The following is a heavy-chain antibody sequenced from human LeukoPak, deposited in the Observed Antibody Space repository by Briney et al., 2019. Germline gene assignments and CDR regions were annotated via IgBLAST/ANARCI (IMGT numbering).Heavy chain of an antibody. D-gene: IGHD3-10*01. Sequence: GASVKVSCKASGYTFTGYYMHWVRQAPGQGLEWMGWINPNSGGTNYAQKFQGRVTMTRDTSISTAYMELSRLRSDDTAVYYCARKAVDYCGSGSWWFDPWGQGTLVTVSS. CDR1: GYTFTGYY. V-gene: IGHV1-2*02. J-gene: IGHJ5*02. CDR3: ARKAVDYCGSGSWWFDP. CDR2: INPNSGGT.